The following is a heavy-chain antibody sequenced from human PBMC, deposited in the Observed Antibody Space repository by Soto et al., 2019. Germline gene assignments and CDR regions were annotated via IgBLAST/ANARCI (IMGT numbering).Heavy chain of an antibody. CDR3: AREILSWEQPGQVRDAFDI. CDR1: GYTFTSYY. J-gene: IGHJ3*02. Sequence: ASVKVSCKASGYTFTSYYMHWVRQAPGQGLEWMGIISPSGGSTSYAQKFQGRVTMTRDTSTSTVYMELSSLRSEDTAVYYCAREILSWEQPGQVRDAFDIWGQGTMVTVSS. CDR2: ISPSGGST. V-gene: IGHV1-46*01. D-gene: IGHD1-26*01.